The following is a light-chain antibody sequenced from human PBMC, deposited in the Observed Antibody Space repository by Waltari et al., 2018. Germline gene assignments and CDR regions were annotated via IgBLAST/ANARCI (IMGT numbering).Light chain of an antibody. CDR1: QSINSY. CDR2: AAS. CDR3: QQSNISPLA. Sequence: DIQMTQSPSSLSASIGDRVTITCRASQSINSYLNWYQQKTGKAPKLLIYAASFLQSGVPARCSASGSGTEFTLTISSLQPDDFATYYCQQSNISPLAFGQGTKVEIK. J-gene: IGKJ1*01. V-gene: IGKV1-39*01.